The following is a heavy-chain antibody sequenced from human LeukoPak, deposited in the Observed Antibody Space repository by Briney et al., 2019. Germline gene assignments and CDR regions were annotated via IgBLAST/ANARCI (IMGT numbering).Heavy chain of an antibody. Sequence: SETLSLTCAVSGGSISSSNWWSWVRQPPGKGLEWIGEIYHSGSTNYNPSLKSRVTISVDTSKNQFSLKLSSVTAADTAVYYCARHWTSLAMDVWGRGTTVTVSS. D-gene: IGHD2-2*01. J-gene: IGHJ6*04. V-gene: IGHV4-4*02. CDR2: IYHSGST. CDR1: GGSISSSNW. CDR3: ARHWTSLAMDV.